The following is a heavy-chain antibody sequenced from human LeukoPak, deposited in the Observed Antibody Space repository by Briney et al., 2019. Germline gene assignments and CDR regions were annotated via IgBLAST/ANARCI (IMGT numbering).Heavy chain of an antibody. CDR2: IYYSGSS. D-gene: IGHD2-21*02. CDR3: ARDPVTAGYYYGMDV. V-gene: IGHV4-59*01. Sequence: SETLSLTCTVSGGSISSYYWSWIRQPPGKGLEWIGYIYYSGSSNYNPSLKSRVTISVDMSKNQFSLNLSSVTAADTAVYYCARDPVTAGYYYGMDVWGQGTTVTVSS. J-gene: IGHJ6*02. CDR1: GGSISSYY.